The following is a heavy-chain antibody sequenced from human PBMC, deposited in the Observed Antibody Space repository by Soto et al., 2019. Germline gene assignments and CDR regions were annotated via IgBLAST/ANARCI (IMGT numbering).Heavy chain of an antibody. CDR3: ARDPAGIAVAGPNWFDP. CDR1: GFTFSSYS. V-gene: IGHV3-21*01. D-gene: IGHD6-19*01. J-gene: IGHJ5*02. Sequence: GGSLRLSCAASGFTFSSYSMNWVRQAPGKGLEWVSSISSSSSYIYYADSVKGRFTISRDNAKNSLYLQMNSLKAEDTAVYYCARDPAGIAVAGPNWFDPWGQGTLVTVSS. CDR2: ISSSSSYI.